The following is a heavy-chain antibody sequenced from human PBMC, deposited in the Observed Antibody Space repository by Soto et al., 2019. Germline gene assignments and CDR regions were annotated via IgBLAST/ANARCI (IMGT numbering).Heavy chain of an antibody. CDR2: IYFTGNT. CDR3: AGQTFTIAAASYGRSNWLDP. CDR1: GGSITSSSHF. J-gene: IGHJ5*02. D-gene: IGHD6-25*01. V-gene: IGHV4-39*01. Sequence: PSETLSLTCSASGGSITSSSHFWGWVRQPPGKGLEWIGTIYFTGNTYYTPSLKSRLTMSIDTSKNESSLRLNSVTAADTAVYYCAGQTFTIAAASYGRSNWLDPWGPGTLVTVSS.